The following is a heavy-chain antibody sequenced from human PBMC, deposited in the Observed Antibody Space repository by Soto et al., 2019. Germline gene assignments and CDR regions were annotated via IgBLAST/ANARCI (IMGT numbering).Heavy chain of an antibody. D-gene: IGHD3-3*01. Sequence: ASVKVSCKASGYTFTSYFVHWVRQAPGQGLEWMGIINPSGGSTTYAQKFQGRVAMTRDTSTSTVYMELSSLRSEDTAVYYCARESAPRIIHRNYYYFGMDVWGLGTTVTVSS. CDR3: ARESAPRIIHRNYYYFGMDV. CDR1: GYTFTSYF. V-gene: IGHV1-46*01. CDR2: INPSGGST. J-gene: IGHJ6*02.